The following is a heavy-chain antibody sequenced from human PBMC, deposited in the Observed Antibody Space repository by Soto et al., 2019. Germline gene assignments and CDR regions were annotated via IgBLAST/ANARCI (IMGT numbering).Heavy chain of an antibody. J-gene: IGHJ3*02. V-gene: IGHV3-66*01. CDR1: GFTVSSNY. CDR2: IYSGGST. Sequence: GGSLRLSCAASGFTVSSNYMSWVRQAPGKGLEWVSVIYSGGSTYYADSVKGRFTISRDNSKNTLYLKMNSLRAEDTAVYYCARDGASIAARNDAFDIWGQGTMVTVSS. D-gene: IGHD6-6*01. CDR3: ARDGASIAARNDAFDI.